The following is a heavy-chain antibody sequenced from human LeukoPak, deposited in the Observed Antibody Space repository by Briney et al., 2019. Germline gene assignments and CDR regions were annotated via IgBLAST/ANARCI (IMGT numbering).Heavy chain of an antibody. J-gene: IGHJ4*02. V-gene: IGHV3-33*06. CDR2: IWHDGRSI. Sequence: GKSLRLSCVASGFSFSTHGMHWVRQAPGKGLEWVAVIWHDGRSIYNEDSVKGRFSISRDTSENTVYLQMNSLRAEDTAVYYCAKGFSTLWVNYFDDWGQGTPLTVSS. D-gene: IGHD2-21*01. CDR3: AKGFSTLWVNYFDD. CDR1: GFSFSTHG.